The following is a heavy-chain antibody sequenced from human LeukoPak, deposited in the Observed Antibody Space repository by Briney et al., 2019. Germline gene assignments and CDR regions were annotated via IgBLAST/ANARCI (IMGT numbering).Heavy chain of an antibody. CDR1: GFTFSSYA. V-gene: IGHV3-23*01. CDR3: AKDHDIAAAGTIDYFDY. Sequence: GGSLRLSCAASGFTFSSYALSWVRQAPGKGLEWVSAISGSGGSTYYADSVEGRFTISRDNSKNTLYLQMNSLRAEDTAVYYCAKDHDIAAAGTIDYFDYWGQGTLVTVSS. D-gene: IGHD6-13*01. CDR2: ISGSGGST. J-gene: IGHJ4*02.